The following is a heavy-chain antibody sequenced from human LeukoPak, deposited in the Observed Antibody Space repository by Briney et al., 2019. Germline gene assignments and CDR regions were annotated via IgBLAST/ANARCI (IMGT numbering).Heavy chain of an antibody. Sequence: SVKVSCKASGGTFSSYAISWVRQAPGQGLEWMGGIIPIFGTANCAQKFQGRVTITADESTSTAYMELSSLRSEDTAVYYCARDPAYCSSTSCYVSGYWGQGTLVTVSS. J-gene: IGHJ4*02. D-gene: IGHD2-2*01. CDR3: ARDPAYCSSTSCYVSGY. CDR1: GGTFSSYA. CDR2: IIPIFGTA. V-gene: IGHV1-69*01.